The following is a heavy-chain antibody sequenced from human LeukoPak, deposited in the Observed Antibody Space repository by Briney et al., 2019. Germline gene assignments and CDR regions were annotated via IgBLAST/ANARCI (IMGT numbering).Heavy chain of an antibody. V-gene: IGHV3-23*01. CDR2: ISGSGGST. CDR3: AKGRDGYNSCFDY. J-gene: IGHJ4*02. Sequence: GGSLRLSCAASGLTFSSYAMSWVRQAPGKGLEWVSAISGSGGSTYYADSVKGRFTISRDNSKNTLYLQMNSLRAEDTAVYYCAKGRDGYNSCFDYWGQGTLVTVSS. D-gene: IGHD5-24*01. CDR1: GLTFSSYA.